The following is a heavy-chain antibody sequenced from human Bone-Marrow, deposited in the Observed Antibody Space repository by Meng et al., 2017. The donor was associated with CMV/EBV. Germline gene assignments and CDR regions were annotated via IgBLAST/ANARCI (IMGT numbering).Heavy chain of an antibody. CDR1: GFTFSRYE. CDR3: ASKGRRNYYYYGMDV. J-gene: IGHJ6*02. Sequence: GESLKISCAASGFTFSRYEMNWVRQAPGKGLEWVSYISSSGSTIYYADSVKGRFTISRDNAKNSLYLQMNSLRAEDTAVYYCASKGRRNYYYYGMDVWGQGTTVTVSS. V-gene: IGHV3-48*03. CDR2: ISSSGSTI.